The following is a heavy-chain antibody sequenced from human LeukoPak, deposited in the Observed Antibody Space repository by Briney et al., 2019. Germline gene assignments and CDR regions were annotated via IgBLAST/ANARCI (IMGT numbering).Heavy chain of an antibody. CDR2: ISSSSSYI. D-gene: IGHD2-2*01. V-gene: IGHV3-21*01. Sequence: GGSLRLSCAASGFTFSSYSMNWVRQAPGKGLEWVSSISSSSSYIYYADSVKGRFTISRDNAKNSLYLQMNSLRAEDTAVYYCARDEGYCSSTSCQFDYWGQGTLVTVSS. CDR3: ARDEGYCSSTSCQFDY. J-gene: IGHJ4*02. CDR1: GFTFSSYS.